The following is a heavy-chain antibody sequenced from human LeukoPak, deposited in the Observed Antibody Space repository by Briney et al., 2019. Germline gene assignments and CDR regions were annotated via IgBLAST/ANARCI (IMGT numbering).Heavy chain of an antibody. CDR1: GGSISNYY. D-gene: IGHD3-16*01. CDR2: ISYSGST. J-gene: IGHJ5*02. Sequence: PSETLSLTCTVSGGSISNYYWSWTRQPPGKGLEWIGYISYSGSTNYNPSLKSRVTISVDTSKNQFSLKLRSVTTADTAVYYCARALLRPWFDPWGQGTLVTVSS. CDR3: ARALLRPWFDP. V-gene: IGHV4-59*01.